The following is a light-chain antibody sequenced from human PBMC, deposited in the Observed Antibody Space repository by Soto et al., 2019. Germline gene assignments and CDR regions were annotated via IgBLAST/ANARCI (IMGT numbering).Light chain of an antibody. J-gene: IGKJ1*01. Sequence: DIQMTQSPSALSASVGDRVTITCRASQSVSNWLAGYRQKPGEAPKLQIYEGSTLERGVPSRFSGSGSGTEFTLTISCLQPDNCATFYCQQYDTYSRPFGQGTKEEVK. CDR2: EGS. CDR1: QSVSNW. CDR3: QQYDTYSRP. V-gene: IGKV1-5*03.